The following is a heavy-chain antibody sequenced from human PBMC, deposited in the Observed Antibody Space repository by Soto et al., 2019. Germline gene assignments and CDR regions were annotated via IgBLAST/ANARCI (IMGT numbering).Heavy chain of an antibody. CDR3: ARHADYYYDSSGYPY. CDR1: GGSISSSSYY. V-gene: IGHV4-39*01. J-gene: IGHJ4*02. Sequence: SETLSLTCPVSGGSISSSSYYWGWIRQPPGKGLEWIGSIYYSGSTYYNPSLKSRVTISVDTSKNQFSLKLSSVTAADTAVYYCARHADYYYDSSGYPYSGQGTPVTVSS. D-gene: IGHD3-22*01. CDR2: IYYSGST.